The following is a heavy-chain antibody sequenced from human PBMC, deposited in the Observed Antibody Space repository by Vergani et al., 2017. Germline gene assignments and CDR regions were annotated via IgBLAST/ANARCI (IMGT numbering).Heavy chain of an antibody. J-gene: IGHJ4*02. CDR2: IYTSGST. CDR3: ARGVGRLDY. Sequence: QLQLQESGPGLVKPSETLSLTCTVSGDSISNYYWTWIRQPAGKGLHWIGRIYTSGSTNYNPSLKSRVTMSVDTSKNQFSLKMTPVTAADTAVYYCARGVGRLDYWGQGTLVTVSS. V-gene: IGHV4-4*07. CDR1: GDSISNYY. D-gene: IGHD1-1*01.